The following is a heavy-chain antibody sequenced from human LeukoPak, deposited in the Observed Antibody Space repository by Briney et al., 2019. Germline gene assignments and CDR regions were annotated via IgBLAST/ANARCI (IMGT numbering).Heavy chain of an antibody. V-gene: IGHV1-2*02. CDR2: INPNSGGT. CDR3: ARAYYYDSSGYYY. D-gene: IGHD3-22*01. CDR1: GYTFTGYY. J-gene: IGHJ4*02. Sequence: GASVKVSCKASGYTFTGYYMHWVRQAPGQGLEWMGWINPNSGGTNYAQKFQGRVTMTRDTSISTAYMELSSLRSDDTAVYYCARAYYYDSSGYYYWGQGTLVTVSS.